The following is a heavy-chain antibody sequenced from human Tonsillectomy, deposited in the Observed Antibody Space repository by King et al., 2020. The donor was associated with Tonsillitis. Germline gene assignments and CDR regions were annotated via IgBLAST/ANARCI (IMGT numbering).Heavy chain of an antibody. D-gene: IGHD6-19*01. J-gene: IGHJ4*02. CDR3: ARVDAVAYGVFDY. Sequence: VQLVESGGGLVQPGGSLRLSCAASGFTFSSYWMSWVRQAPGKGLEWVANIKQDGSEKYYVDSVKGRFTISRDNAKNSLYLQMNSLRAEDTAVYYCARVDAVAYGVFDYWGQGTLVTVSS. CDR2: IKQDGSEK. CDR1: GFTFSSYW. V-gene: IGHV3-7*03.